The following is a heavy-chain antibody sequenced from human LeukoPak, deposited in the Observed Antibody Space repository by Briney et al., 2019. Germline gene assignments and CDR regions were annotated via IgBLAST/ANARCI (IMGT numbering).Heavy chain of an antibody. D-gene: IGHD6-13*01. CDR3: ARDRWAAAASFDY. Sequence: GGSLRLSCAASGFTFSDYYMSWIRQAPGKGLEWVSYISSSGSTIYYADSVKGRFTISRDNAKNSLYLQMNSLRAEDTAVYYCARDRWAAAASFDYWGQGTLVTVSS. J-gene: IGHJ4*02. CDR2: ISSSGSTI. V-gene: IGHV3-11*04. CDR1: GFTFSDYY.